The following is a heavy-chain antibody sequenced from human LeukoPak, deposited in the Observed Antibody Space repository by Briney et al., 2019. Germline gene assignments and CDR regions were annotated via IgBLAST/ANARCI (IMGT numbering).Heavy chain of an antibody. D-gene: IGHD2-2*01. CDR1: GFTFSSYS. J-gene: IGHJ4*02. V-gene: IGHV3-48*02. Sequence: PGGSLRLSCAASGFTFSSYSMNWVRQAPGKGLEWVSYISSSSSTIYYADSVKGRFTISRDNAKNSLYLQMNSLRDEDTAVYYCAKAAYCTSTSCHFSGYAQRPLDSWGQGTLVTVSS. CDR3: AKAAYCTSTSCHFSGYAQRPLDS. CDR2: ISSSSSTI.